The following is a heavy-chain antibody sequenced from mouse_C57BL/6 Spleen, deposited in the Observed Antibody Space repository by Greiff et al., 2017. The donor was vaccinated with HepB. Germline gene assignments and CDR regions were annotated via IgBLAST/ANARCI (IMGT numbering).Heavy chain of an antibody. CDR1: GFTFSSYA. CDR3: TRDRVVATDYAMDY. J-gene: IGHJ4*01. Sequence: EVMLVESGEGLVKPGGSLKLSCAASGFTFSSYAMSWVRQTPEKRLEWVAYISSGGDYIYYADTVKGRFTISRDNARNTLYLQMRSLKSEDTAMYYCTRDRVVATDYAMDYWGQGTSVTVSS. V-gene: IGHV5-9-1*02. CDR2: ISSGGDYI. D-gene: IGHD1-1*01.